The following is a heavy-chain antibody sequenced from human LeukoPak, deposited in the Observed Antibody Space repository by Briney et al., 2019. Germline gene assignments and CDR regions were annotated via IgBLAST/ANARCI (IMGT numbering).Heavy chain of an antibody. Sequence: ASVKVSCKASGYTFTGYYMHWVRQAPGQGLEWMGWINPNSGDTNYAQKFQGRVTMTRDTSISTAYMELSSLRSDDTAVYYCSRDFGEPTGYYMDVWGKGTAVTVSS. CDR1: GYTFTGYY. CDR3: SRDFGEPTGYYMDV. D-gene: IGHD3-3*01. V-gene: IGHV1-2*02. CDR2: INPNSGDT. J-gene: IGHJ6*03.